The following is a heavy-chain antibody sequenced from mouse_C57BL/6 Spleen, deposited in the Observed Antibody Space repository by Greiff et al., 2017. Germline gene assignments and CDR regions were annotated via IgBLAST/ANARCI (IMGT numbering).Heavy chain of an antibody. CDR3: ARSLWDGSSYCY. J-gene: IGHJ2*01. CDR2: IHPNSGST. Sequence: QVQLQQPGAELVKPGASVKLSCKASGYTFTSYWMHWVKQRPGQGLEWIGMIHPNSGSTNYNEKFKSKATLTVDKSSSTAYMKLSSLTSEDSAVYYCARSLWDGSSYCYWGQGTTLTVSS. V-gene: IGHV1-64*01. CDR1: GYTFTSYW. D-gene: IGHD1-1*01.